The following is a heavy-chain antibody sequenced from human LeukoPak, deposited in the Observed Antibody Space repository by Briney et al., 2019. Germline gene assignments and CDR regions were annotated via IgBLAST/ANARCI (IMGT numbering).Heavy chain of an antibody. D-gene: IGHD1-1*01. J-gene: IGHJ3*02. CDR2: IYFSGGT. CDR1: GGSMSPFY. Sequence: SETLSLTCTVSGGSMSPFYWSWIRQSPGKGLEWIGSIYFSGGTNYNPSLKSRVTISVDTSKNQFSLELSSVTAADTAVYYCAVNSTKHTFDIWGQGTMVTVSS. CDR3: AVNSTKHTFDI. V-gene: IGHV4-59*08.